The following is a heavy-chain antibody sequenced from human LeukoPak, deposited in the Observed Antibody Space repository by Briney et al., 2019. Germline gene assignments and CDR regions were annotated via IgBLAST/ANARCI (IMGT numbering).Heavy chain of an antibody. D-gene: IGHD6-19*01. V-gene: IGHV5-10-1*01. CDR2: IDPSDSYT. CDR3: ARLGDESSVVGTNFDF. Sequence: GESLRISCEGSGYNFVSNWISWVRQMPGKGLEWMGSIDPSDSYTKYSPSFLGHVTLSVDQSTTTAYLQWSSLKASDTAVYYCARLGDESSVVGTNFDFWGQGALVTVSS. CDR1: GYNFVSNW. J-gene: IGHJ4*02.